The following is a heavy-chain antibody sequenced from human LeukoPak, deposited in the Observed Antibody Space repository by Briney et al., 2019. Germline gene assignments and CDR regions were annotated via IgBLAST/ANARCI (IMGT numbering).Heavy chain of an antibody. CDR2: IYYSGST. Sequence: SETLSLTCTVSGGSISSSSYYWGWIRQPPGKGLEWIGSIYYSGSTYYNPSLKSRVTISVDTSKNQFSLKLSSVTAADTAVYYCARDRSPWFDPWGQGTLVTVSS. CDR3: ARDRSPWFDP. J-gene: IGHJ5*02. CDR1: GGSISSSSYY. V-gene: IGHV4-39*07.